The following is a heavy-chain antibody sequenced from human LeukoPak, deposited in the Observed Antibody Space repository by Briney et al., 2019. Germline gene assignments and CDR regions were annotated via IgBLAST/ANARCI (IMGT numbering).Heavy chain of an antibody. V-gene: IGHV3-7*01. CDR1: GFTLSSYW. J-gene: IGHJ5*02. CDR3: TRDHRGRPWEWFDP. CDR2: INQDGREK. D-gene: IGHD1-26*01. Sequence: GGSLRLSCATSGFTLSSYWMSWVRPAPGKGLEWVAYINQDGREKNYAASVKGRFTDSRDNAKNSLFLEMNSLRVEDTFMYYCTRDHRGRPWEWFDPWGQGTLVTVSS.